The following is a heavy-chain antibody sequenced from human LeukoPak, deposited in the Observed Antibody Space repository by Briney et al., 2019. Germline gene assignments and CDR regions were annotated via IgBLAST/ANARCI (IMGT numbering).Heavy chain of an antibody. V-gene: IGHV3-7*01. D-gene: IGHD1-26*01. CDR3: ARDKWTPDY. CDR2: IKQDGSEE. Sequence: PGGSLRLSCAASGFTFSSYWMTWVRQAPGKGLEWVANIKQDGSEEYYVDSVEGRFTISRDNAKNSLYLQMSSLRAEDTAVYYCARDKWTPDYWGQGTLVTVSS. J-gene: IGHJ4*02. CDR1: GFTFSSYW.